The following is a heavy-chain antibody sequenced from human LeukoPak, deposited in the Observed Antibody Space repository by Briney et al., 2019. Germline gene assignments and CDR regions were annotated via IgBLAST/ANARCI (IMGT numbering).Heavy chain of an antibody. Sequence: SETLSLTCTVSGGSISSSSYYWGWIRQPPGKGLEWIGSIYYSGSTYYNPSLKSRVTISVDTSKNQFSLKLSSVTAADTAVYYCASPLGSGYSGCDPFDYWGQGTLVTVSS. D-gene: IGHD5-12*01. CDR2: IYYSGST. V-gene: IGHV4-39*07. CDR3: ASPLGSGYSGCDPFDY. J-gene: IGHJ4*02. CDR1: GGSISSSSYY.